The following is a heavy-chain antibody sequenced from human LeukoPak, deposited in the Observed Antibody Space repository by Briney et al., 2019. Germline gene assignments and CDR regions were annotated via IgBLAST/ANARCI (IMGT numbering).Heavy chain of an antibody. CDR2: ISASSTYT. V-gene: IGHV3-21*01. Sequence: GGFLRLSREASDNSFKGYIINCVRPAPGKGLEWVSSISASSTYTYSADSVKGRFTISRDNAKKSVYLQMDSLRAGDTAVYYCARLWEGGLRSPLYYYYYGLDAWGKGTTVTVSS. CDR3: ARLWEGGLRSPLYYYYYGLDA. J-gene: IGHJ6*04. D-gene: IGHD3-16*01. CDR1: DNSFKGYI.